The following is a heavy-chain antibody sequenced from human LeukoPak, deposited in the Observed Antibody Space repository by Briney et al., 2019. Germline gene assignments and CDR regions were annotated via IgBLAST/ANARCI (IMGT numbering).Heavy chain of an antibody. CDR1: GYSFTSYC. Sequence: GGPWKISGMGSGYSFTSYCSGWVGQMPGKGLEWMGIIYPVDSDTRYNPSFQGQVTISADKSISTAYLQWSSLKAWDTAMYYCARRLSVGAAYTSWAKGTLVPVS. D-gene: IGHD2-15*01. J-gene: IGHJ5*02. CDR3: ARRLSVGAAYTS. CDR2: IYPVDSDT. V-gene: IGHV5-51*01.